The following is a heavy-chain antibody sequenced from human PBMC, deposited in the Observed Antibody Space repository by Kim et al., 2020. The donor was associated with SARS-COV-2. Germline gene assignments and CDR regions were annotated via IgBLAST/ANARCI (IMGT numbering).Heavy chain of an antibody. CDR2: MKQDGSEK. CDR3: ASLAYDILTGYHSLEGDY. J-gene: IGHJ4*02. Sequence: GGSLRLSCAASGFTFSSYWMSWVRQAPGKGLEWVANMKQDGSEKYYVDSVKGRFTISRDNAKNSLYMQMNSLRAEDTAVYYCASLAYDILTGYHSLEGDYWGQGTLVTVSS. CDR1: GFTFSSYW. D-gene: IGHD3-9*01. V-gene: IGHV3-7*03.